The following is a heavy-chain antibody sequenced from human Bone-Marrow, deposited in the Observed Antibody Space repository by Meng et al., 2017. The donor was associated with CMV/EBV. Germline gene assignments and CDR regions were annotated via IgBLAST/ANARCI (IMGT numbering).Heavy chain of an antibody. CDR2: IRYDGSNK. J-gene: IGHJ4*02. V-gene: IGHV3-30*02. Sequence: GESLKISCAASGFTFSSYGMHWVRQAPGKGLEWVAFIRYDGSNKYYADSVKGRFTISRDNSKNTLYLQMNSLRAEDTAVYYCTRNLGYCSSTSCPGDYWGQGTLVTFSS. CDR3: TRNLGYCSSTSCPGDY. CDR1: GFTFSSYG. D-gene: IGHD2-2*01.